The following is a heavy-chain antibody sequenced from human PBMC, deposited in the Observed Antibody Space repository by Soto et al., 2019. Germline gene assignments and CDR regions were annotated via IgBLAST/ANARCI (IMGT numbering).Heavy chain of an antibody. D-gene: IGHD2-15*01. J-gene: IGHJ4*02. CDR1: GGTFSSYT. CDR3: ARGSTVAAILFDY. CDR2: IIPILGIT. Sequence: ASVKVSCKASGGTFSSYTISWVRQAPGQGLEWMGRIIPILGITNYAQKFQGRVTITADKSTSTAYMELSSLRSEDTAVYYCARGSTVAAILFDYWGQGTLVTVSS. V-gene: IGHV1-69*02.